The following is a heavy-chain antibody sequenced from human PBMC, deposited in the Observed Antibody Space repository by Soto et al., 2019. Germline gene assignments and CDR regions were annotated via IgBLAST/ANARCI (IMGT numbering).Heavy chain of an antibody. CDR2: ISAYNGNT. V-gene: IGHV1-18*01. Sequence: QVQLVQSGAEVKKPVASVKVSCKASGYTFTSYGISWVRQAPGQGLEWMGWISAYNGNTNYAQKLQGRVTMTTDTSTSTAYMELRRLRSDDTAVYYCARDLTRYFEWFDGRERAFDIWGQGTMVTVSS. CDR3: ARDLTRYFEWFDGRERAFDI. CDR1: GYTFTSYG. J-gene: IGHJ3*02. D-gene: IGHD3-9*01.